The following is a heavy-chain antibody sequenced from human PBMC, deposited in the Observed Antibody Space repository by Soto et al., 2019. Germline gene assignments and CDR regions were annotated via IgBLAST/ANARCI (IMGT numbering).Heavy chain of an antibody. V-gene: IGHV1-18*01. D-gene: IGHD3-16*01. J-gene: IGHJ4*02. CDR2: ISAYNGNT. Sequence: QVQLVQSGAEVKKPGASVKVSCKASGYTFTSYGISWVRQAPGQGLEWMGWISAYNGNTNYAQKLQGRVTMTTDTSTRTACMKLRSLRSDYTAVYYCARDAGVSGELYYWGQGTLVTVSS. CDR1: GYTFTSYG. CDR3: ARDAGVSGELYY.